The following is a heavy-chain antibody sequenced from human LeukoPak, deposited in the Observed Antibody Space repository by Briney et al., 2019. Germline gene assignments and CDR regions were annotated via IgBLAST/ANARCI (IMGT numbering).Heavy chain of an antibody. Sequence: GGSLRLSCAASGFTFSTYSMNWVRQAPGKWLEWVSSISTTGSHIYYADSVKGRFTISRDNAKNSLSLQMNSLRAEDTAVYYCARGIAADFSAFDYWGQGTLVTVSS. CDR1: GFTFSTYS. J-gene: IGHJ4*02. V-gene: IGHV3-21*01. D-gene: IGHD6-13*01. CDR2: ISTTGSHI. CDR3: ARGIAADFSAFDY.